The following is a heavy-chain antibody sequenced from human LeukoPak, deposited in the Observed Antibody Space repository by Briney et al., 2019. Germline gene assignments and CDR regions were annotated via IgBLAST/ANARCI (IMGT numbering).Heavy chain of an antibody. J-gene: IGHJ5*02. CDR3: AREPGYSGYEDGNWFDP. CDR1: GGSISSYY. V-gene: IGHV4-59*01. Sequence: PSETLSLTCTVSGGSISSYYWSWIRQPPGKGLEWIGYIYYSGSTNYNPSLKSRVTISVDTSKNQFSLKLSSVTAADTAVYYCAREPGYSGYEDGNWFDPWGQGTLVTVSS. CDR2: IYYSGST. D-gene: IGHD5-12*01.